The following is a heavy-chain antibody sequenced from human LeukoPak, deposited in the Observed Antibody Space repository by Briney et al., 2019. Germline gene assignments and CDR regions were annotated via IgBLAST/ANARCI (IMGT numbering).Heavy chain of an antibody. D-gene: IGHD5-18*01. Sequence: ASVKVSCKASGYTFTSYYMHWVRQAPGQGLEWMGIINPSGGSTSDAQKFQGRVTMTRDTSSSTVYMELSSLRSEDTAVYYCARDESPRGYSYGYGVEYYYYMDVWGKGTTVTVSS. CDR3: ARDESPRGYSYGYGVEYYYYMDV. J-gene: IGHJ6*03. CDR2: INPSGGST. V-gene: IGHV1-46*01. CDR1: GYTFTSYY.